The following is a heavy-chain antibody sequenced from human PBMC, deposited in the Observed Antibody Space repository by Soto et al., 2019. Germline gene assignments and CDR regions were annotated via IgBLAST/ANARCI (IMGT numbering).Heavy chain of an antibody. Sequence: PGGSLRLSCAASGFTFSSFGMDWVRQAPGKGLEWVALIWYDGSNKYYADSVRGRFTISRDSSTNTLFLQMNSLRAADTTVYYCGRCTSTSCHLGSDYWGQGTLVTVSS. CDR2: IWYDGSNK. D-gene: IGHD2-2*01. J-gene: IGHJ4*02. V-gene: IGHV3-30*02. CDR3: GRCTSTSCHLGSDY. CDR1: GFTFSSFG.